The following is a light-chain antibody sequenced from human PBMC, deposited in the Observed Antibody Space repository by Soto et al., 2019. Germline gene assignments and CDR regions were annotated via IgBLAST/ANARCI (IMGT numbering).Light chain of an antibody. CDR3: QHHDSSPTWT. Sequence: EIVLTQSPGTLSLSPGERATLSCRASQSVSGRFLTWYQQKGGQAPRLLIYGASTRATGIPDRFSGSGSGTDFTLTISRLEPEDFAVYYCQHHDSSPTWTFGQGNKVEIK. J-gene: IGKJ1*01. CDR2: GAS. CDR1: QSVSGRF. V-gene: IGKV3-20*01.